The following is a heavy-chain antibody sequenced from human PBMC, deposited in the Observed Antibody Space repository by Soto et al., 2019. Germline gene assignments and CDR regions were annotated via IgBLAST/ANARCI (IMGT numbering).Heavy chain of an antibody. J-gene: IGHJ5*02. D-gene: IGHD2-2*01. Sequence: ASVKVSCKASGGTFSSYAISWVRQAPGQGLEWMGGIIPIFGTANYAQKFQGRVTITADESTSTAYMELSSLRSEDTAVYYCASTIRRDIVVVPAAIQSPFDPWGQGTLVTLPS. CDR2: IIPIFGTA. CDR3: ASTIRRDIVVVPAAIQSPFDP. V-gene: IGHV1-69*13. CDR1: GGTFSSYA.